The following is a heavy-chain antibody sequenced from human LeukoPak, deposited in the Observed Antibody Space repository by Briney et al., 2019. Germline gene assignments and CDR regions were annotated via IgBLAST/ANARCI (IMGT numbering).Heavy chain of an antibody. CDR3: ARVDVDTAMVTWFDP. D-gene: IGHD5-18*01. CDR2: INPNSGGT. V-gene: IGHV1-2*02. J-gene: IGHJ5*02. Sequence: GASVKDSCKASGYTFTGYYMHWVRQAPGQGLEWMGWINPNSGGTNYAQKFQGRVTMTRDTSISTAYMELSRLRSDDTAVYYCARVDVDTAMVTWFDPWGQGTLVTVSS. CDR1: GYTFTGYY.